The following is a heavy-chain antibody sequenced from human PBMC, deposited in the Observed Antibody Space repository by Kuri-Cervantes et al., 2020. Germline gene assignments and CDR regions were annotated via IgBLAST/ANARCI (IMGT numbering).Heavy chain of an antibody. CDR2: MNPNSGNT. J-gene: IGHJ6*02. Sequence: ASVKVSCKASGYTFTSYDINWVRQATGQGLEWMGWMNPNSGNTGYAQKFQGRVTMTRNTSISKAYMELSSLRSEDTAVYYCARATVRGELLVGYYYYGMDVWGQGTMVTVSS. D-gene: IGHD1-26*01. CDR1: GYTFTSYD. V-gene: IGHV1-8*01. CDR3: ARATVRGELLVGYYYYGMDV.